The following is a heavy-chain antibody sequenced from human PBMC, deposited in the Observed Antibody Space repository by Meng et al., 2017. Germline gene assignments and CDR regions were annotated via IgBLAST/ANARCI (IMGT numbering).Heavy chain of an antibody. D-gene: IGHD5-18*01. J-gene: IGHJ4*02. Sequence: ASVKVSCKASGGTFSSYAISWVRQAPGQGLEWMGGIIPIFGTANYAQKFQGRVTITADESTSTAYMELSSLRSEDTAVYYCARALRGYSYGFDYWGQGTLVTVSS. CDR3: ARALRGYSYGFDY. CDR2: IIPIFGTA. V-gene: IGHV1-69*13. CDR1: GGTFSSYA.